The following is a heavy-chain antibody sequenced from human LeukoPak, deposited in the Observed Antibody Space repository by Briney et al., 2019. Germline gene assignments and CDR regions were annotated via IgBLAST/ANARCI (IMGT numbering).Heavy chain of an antibody. V-gene: IGHV4-34*01. CDR3: ARHVVWGSYFDY. D-gene: IGHD3-16*01. CDR2: INHSGST. Sequence: PSETLSLTCAVYGGSFNGYYWSWIRQPPGKGLEWIGEINHSGSTNYNPSLRSRVTISVDTSKNQFSLKLSSVTAADTAVYYCARHVVWGSYFDYWGQGTLVIVSS. CDR1: GGSFNGYY. J-gene: IGHJ4*02.